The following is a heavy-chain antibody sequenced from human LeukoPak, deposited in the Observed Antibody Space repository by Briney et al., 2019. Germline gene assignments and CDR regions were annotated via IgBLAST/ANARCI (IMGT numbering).Heavy chain of an antibody. V-gene: IGHV3-53*01. CDR3: ARGTSYYDSSGYLYYFDY. D-gene: IGHD3-22*01. J-gene: IGHJ4*02. CDR1: GFTFSSYS. CDR2: IYSGGST. Sequence: GGSLRLSCAASGFTFSSYSMNWVRQAPGKGLEWVSVIYSGGSTYYADSVKGRFTISRDNSKNTLYLQMNSLRAEDTAVYYCARGTSYYDSSGYLYYFDYWGQGTLVTVSS.